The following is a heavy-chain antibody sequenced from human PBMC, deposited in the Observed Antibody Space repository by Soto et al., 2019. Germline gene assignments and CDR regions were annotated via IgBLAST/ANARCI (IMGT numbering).Heavy chain of an antibody. Sequence: GGSLRLSFAASGFTFSIYSMHWVRQAPGKGLEWVAVISYDGSNKYYADSVKGRFTISRDNSKNTLYLQMNSLRAEDTAVYYCARDTRAALDYWGQGTLVTVYS. V-gene: IGHV3-30-3*01. J-gene: IGHJ4*02. CDR2: ISYDGSNK. CDR1: GFTFSIYS. D-gene: IGHD2-15*01. CDR3: ARDTRAALDY.